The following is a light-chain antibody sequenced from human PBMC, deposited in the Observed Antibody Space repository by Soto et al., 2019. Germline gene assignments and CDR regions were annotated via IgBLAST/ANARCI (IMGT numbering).Light chain of an antibody. J-gene: IGLJ2*01. Sequence: NFMLTQPHSVSKSPGKTVTVSCTRSSGSIASNYVQWYQQRPGSAPTTVIYEDNQRPSGVPDRFSGSIDSSSNSASLTISGLKTEDEADYYCQSYDSSNRVFGGGTKVTVL. CDR3: QSYDSSNRV. CDR1: SGSIASNY. CDR2: EDN. V-gene: IGLV6-57*04.